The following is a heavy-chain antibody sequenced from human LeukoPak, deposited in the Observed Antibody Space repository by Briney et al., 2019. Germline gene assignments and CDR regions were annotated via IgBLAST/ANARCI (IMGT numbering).Heavy chain of an antibody. D-gene: IGHD5-12*01. CDR3: ARAFNTGYSGYDFFDY. V-gene: IGHV5-51*01. CDR1: GYNFTNYY. CDR2: INPGDSDT. Sequence: GESLKISCKGSGYNFTNYYIGWVRQMPGKGLEWMGIINPGDSDTRYISSFQGQVTISADKSISTAYLQWSGLKASDTAMYYCARAFNTGYSGYDFFDYWGQGTLVTVSS. J-gene: IGHJ4*02.